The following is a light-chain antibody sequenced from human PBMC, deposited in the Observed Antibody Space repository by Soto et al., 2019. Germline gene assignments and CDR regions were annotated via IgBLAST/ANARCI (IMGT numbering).Light chain of an antibody. J-gene: IGKJ5*01. CDR2: DAS. CDR1: QSVTHY. CDR3: QQRSNWPRIT. V-gene: IGKV3-11*01. Sequence: DIVLTQSPATLSLSPGEKATLSCRASQSVTHYLAWYQHKPGQAPRLLIYDASSRATGIPASFSGSGSGTDFTLTISSLEPEDFAVYYCQQRSNWPRITFGQGTRLDIK.